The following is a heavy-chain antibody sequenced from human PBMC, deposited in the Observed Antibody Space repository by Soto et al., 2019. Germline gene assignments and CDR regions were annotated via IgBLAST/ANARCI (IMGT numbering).Heavy chain of an antibody. CDR3: ARGPYYDLIWNYYYMDV. CDR2: IYYSGST. D-gene: IGHD3-16*01. J-gene: IGHJ6*03. Sequence: QVQLQESGPGLVKPSETLSLSCNVSGGSISGHYWSWVRQTPGKGLEWIGYIYYSGSTNYNPSLKSRVTLSVDTSKNHLSLRLTSVTAADPAVYYCARGPYYDLIWNYYYMDVWGKGTTVTVSS. V-gene: IGHV4-59*08. CDR1: GGSISGHY.